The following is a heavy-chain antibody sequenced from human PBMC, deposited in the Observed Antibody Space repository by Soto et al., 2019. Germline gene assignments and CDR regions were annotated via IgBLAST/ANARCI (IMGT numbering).Heavy chain of an antibody. CDR1: GGSFSGYY. CDR3: ARASYDFWSGYYMRGRREFDY. D-gene: IGHD3-3*01. CDR2: INHSGNT. Sequence: SETLSLTCAVYGGSFSGYYWSWIRQPPGKGLEWIGEINHSGNTNYNPSLKSRVTISVDTSKNQFSLKLSSVTAADTAVYYCARASYDFWSGYYMRGRREFDYWGQGTLVTVSS. V-gene: IGHV4-34*01. J-gene: IGHJ4*02.